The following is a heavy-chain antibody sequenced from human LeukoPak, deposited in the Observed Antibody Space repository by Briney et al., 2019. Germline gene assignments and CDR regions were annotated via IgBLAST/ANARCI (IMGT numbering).Heavy chain of an antibody. CDR2: IRNKANRYTT. V-gene: IGHV3-72*01. CDR3: ARTSGSYSGGAFDI. Sequence: GGSLRLSXAASGFTFSDHYMDWVRQAPGKGLEWVGRIRNKANRYTTEYAASVKGRFTFSRDDSKNSQYLQMNSLKTEDTAMYYCARTSGSYSGGAFDIWGRGTMVTVSS. J-gene: IGHJ3*02. CDR1: GFTFSDHY. D-gene: IGHD1-26*01.